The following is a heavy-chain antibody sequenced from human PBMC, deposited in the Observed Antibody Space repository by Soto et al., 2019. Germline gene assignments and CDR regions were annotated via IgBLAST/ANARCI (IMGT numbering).Heavy chain of an antibody. V-gene: IGHV4-39*01. CDR1: GGSISISSYY. J-gene: IGHJ6*03. D-gene: IGHD4-17*01. CDR3: ARLRRYRDYPYYYYYMDV. CDR2: LYYSGST. Sequence: QLQLQESGPGLVKPSETLSLTCSISGGSISISSYYWVWIRQPPGKGLEWIGSLYYSGSTYYNPSLKSRVTISVDTSKNQFSLRLSSVTAADTAVYYCARLRRYRDYPYYYYYMDVWGKGTTVTVSS.